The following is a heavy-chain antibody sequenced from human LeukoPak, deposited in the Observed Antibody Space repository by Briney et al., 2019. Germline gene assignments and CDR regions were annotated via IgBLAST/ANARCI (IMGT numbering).Heavy chain of an antibody. CDR3: ARDGRAVAGNGEVDAFDI. J-gene: IGHJ3*02. Sequence: GRSLRLSCVASGFTFSNYAMHWVRQAPGKGLEWVAVISYDGSNKYYADSVKGRFTISRDNSKNTLYLQMNSLRAEDTAVYYCARDGRAVAGNGEVDAFDIWGQGTMVTVSS. V-gene: IGHV3-30-3*01. D-gene: IGHD6-19*01. CDR1: GFTFSNYA. CDR2: ISYDGSNK.